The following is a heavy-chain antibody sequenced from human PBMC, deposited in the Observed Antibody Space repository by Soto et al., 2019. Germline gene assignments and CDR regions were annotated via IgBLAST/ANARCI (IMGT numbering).Heavy chain of an antibody. Sequence: SVKFSCKASGYAFTRYYMHWVRQGPGQGLEWMGIINPSGGSTSYAQKFQGRVTMTRDTPTSTVYMELSSLRSEDTAVYYCARAGSRFSVRTYYSDSSGYTPTYFDYWGQGTLVTVSS. CDR2: INPSGGST. CDR1: GYAFTRYY. V-gene: IGHV1-46*01. CDR3: ARAGSRFSVRTYYSDSSGYTPTYFDY. D-gene: IGHD3-22*01. J-gene: IGHJ4*02.